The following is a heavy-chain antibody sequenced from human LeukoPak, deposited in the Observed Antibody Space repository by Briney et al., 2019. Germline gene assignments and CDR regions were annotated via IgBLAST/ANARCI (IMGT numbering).Heavy chain of an antibody. V-gene: IGHV3-21*01. CDR2: ISSSSSYI. J-gene: IGHJ6*04. CDR3: ARDRRYYDFWSGLDV. CDR1: GFTFSSYS. Sequence: PGGSLRLSCAASGFTFSSYSMNWVRQAPGKGLEWVSSISSSSSYIYYADSVKGRFTISRDNAKNSLYLQMNSLRAEDTAVYYCARDRRYYDFWSGLDVWGKGTTVTVSS. D-gene: IGHD3-3*01.